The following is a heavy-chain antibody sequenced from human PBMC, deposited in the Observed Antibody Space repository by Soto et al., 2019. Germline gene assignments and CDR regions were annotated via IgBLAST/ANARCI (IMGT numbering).Heavy chain of an antibody. Sequence: QVQLQESGPGLVKPSETLSLTCSVSGGSISSYSWSWIRQSPGKGLEWIGFIYYSGSTKYNPALNRRVTVSLDTSKNQIFLKLNDLTAAETAVYYCARRDSSRYWYCDLWGRGTLV. CDR3: ARRDSSRYWYCDL. J-gene: IGHJ2*01. CDR1: GGSISSYS. CDR2: IYYSGST. V-gene: IGHV4-59*12. D-gene: IGHD6-13*01.